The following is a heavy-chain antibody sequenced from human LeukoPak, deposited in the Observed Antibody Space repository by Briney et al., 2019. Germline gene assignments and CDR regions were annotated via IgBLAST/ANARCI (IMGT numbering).Heavy chain of an antibody. CDR3: ARDRAYSSSWPYYYYGMDV. CDR2: IYNSGST. CDR1: GGSISSSNW. J-gene: IGHJ6*04. V-gene: IGHV4-4*02. Sequence: SETLSLTCAVSGGSISSSNWWSWVRQPPGKGLEWIGEIYNSGSTNYNPSLKSRVTISVDKSKNQFSLKLSSVTAADTAVYYCARDRAYSSSWPYYYYGMDVWGKGTTVTVSS. D-gene: IGHD6-13*01.